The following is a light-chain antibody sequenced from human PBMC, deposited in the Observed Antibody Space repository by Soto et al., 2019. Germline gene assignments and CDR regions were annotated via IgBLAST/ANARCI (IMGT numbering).Light chain of an antibody. CDR1: SSDVGSYNL. V-gene: IGLV2-23*01. CDR3: CSYAGSFYV. J-gene: IGLJ1*01. Sequence: QSVLTQPVSVSGSPGQSITISCTGTSSDVGSYNLVSWYQQHPGKAPKLMIYEGSKRPSGVSNRFSGSKSGNTASLTISGLQAEDEADYYCCSYAGSFYVFGTGTKSPS. CDR2: EGS.